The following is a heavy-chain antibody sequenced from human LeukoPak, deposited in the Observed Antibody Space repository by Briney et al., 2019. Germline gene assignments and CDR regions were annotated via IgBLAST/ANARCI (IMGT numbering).Heavy chain of an antibody. CDR2: IYYSGST. Sequence: SETLSLTCTVSGGSISSYYWSWIRQPPGKGLERIGYIYYSGSTNYNPSLKSRVTISVDTSKNQFSLKLSSVTAADTAVYYCARGPTGIVGATLAFDIWGQGTMVTVSS. J-gene: IGHJ3*02. CDR1: GGSISSYY. D-gene: IGHD1-26*01. V-gene: IGHV4-59*01. CDR3: ARGPTGIVGATLAFDI.